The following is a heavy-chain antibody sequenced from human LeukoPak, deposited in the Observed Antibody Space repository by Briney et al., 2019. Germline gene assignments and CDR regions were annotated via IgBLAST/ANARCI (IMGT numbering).Heavy chain of an antibody. CDR2: INHSGST. V-gene: IGHV4-34*01. D-gene: IGHD6-19*01. Sequence: SETLSLTCAVYGGSFSGYYWSWIRQPPGKGLEWIGEINHSGSTNYNPSLKSRVTISVDTSKNQFSLKLSSVTAADTAVYYCARGPSSGWPYYYYGMDVWGQGTTVTVSS. CDR1: GGSFSGYY. CDR3: ARGPSSGWPYYYYGMDV. J-gene: IGHJ6*02.